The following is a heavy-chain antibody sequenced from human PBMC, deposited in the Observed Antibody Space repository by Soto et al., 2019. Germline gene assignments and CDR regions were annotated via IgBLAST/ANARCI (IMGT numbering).Heavy chain of an antibody. Sequence: GPPVKVSCKAAGGTFSRYAISWVRQAPGQGLEWMGGIIPIFGTANYAQKFQGRVTITADKSTSTAYMELSSLRSEDTAVYYCATPERGDYYDSSGYPFDSWGQGTLVTVSS. CDR1: GGTFSRYA. D-gene: IGHD3-22*01. CDR3: ATPERGDYYDSSGYPFDS. V-gene: IGHV1-69*06. CDR2: IIPIFGTA. J-gene: IGHJ4*02.